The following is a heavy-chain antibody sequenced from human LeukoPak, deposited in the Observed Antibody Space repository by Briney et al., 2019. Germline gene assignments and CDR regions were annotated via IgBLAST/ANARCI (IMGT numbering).Heavy chain of an antibody. CDR3: AKGMVATRD. Sequence: PGGSLRLSCAASGFSFSDYYMSWIRQAPGKGLEWVSYISSSGNTIYYADSVKGRFTISRDNSKNTLYLQMSSLRAEDTAVYYCAKGMVATRDWGQGTLVTVSS. CDR1: GFSFSDYY. V-gene: IGHV3-11*01. J-gene: IGHJ4*02. D-gene: IGHD5-12*01. CDR2: ISSSGNTI.